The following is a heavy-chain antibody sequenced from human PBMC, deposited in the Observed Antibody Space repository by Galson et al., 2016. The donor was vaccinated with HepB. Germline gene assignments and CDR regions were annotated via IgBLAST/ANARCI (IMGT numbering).Heavy chain of an antibody. J-gene: IGHJ3*02. CDR3: ARPGYCSGSSCYVPFDI. CDR2: LYRDGST. D-gene: IGHD2-15*01. Sequence: SLRLSCAVSGLTVSGDYMSWVRQAPGKGLEWVSVLYRDGSTYYADSVEGRFTISRDNSRNTLYLQMNSLRAEDTAVYYCARPGYCSGSSCYVPFDIWGQGTMATVSS. CDR1: GLTVSGDY. V-gene: IGHV3-53*01.